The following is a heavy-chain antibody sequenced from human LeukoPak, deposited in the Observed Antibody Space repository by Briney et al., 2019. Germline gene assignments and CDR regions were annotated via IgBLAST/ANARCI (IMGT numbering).Heavy chain of an antibody. V-gene: IGHV3-7*01. Sequence: XASGFTFSXXXXXWVRXAPGXXXXXVANIKQDGSEKYYVDSVKGRFTISRDNAKNSLYLQMNSLRAEDTAVYYCARDQGIVGATGDYWGQGTLVTVSS. CDR1: GFTFSXXX. CDR2: IKQDGSEK. J-gene: IGHJ4*02. CDR3: ARDQGIVGATGDY. D-gene: IGHD1-26*01.